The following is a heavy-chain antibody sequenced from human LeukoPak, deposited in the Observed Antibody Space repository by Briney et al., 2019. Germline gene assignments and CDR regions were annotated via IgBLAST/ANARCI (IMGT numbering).Heavy chain of an antibody. J-gene: IGHJ6*03. CDR3: ARDGHYYYYYMDV. Sequence: PGGSLRLSCAASGFTFSSYAMSWVRQAPGKGLEWVSAISGSGGSTYYADSVKGRFTISRDNSKSTLYLQMNSLRAEDTAVYYCARDGHYYYYYMDVWGKGTTVTVSS. CDR1: GFTFSSYA. CDR2: ISGSGGST. V-gene: IGHV3-23*01.